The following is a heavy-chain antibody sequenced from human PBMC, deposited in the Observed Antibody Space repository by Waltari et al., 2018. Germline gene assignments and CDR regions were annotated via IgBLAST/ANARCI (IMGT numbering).Heavy chain of an antibody. CDR3: ARDCGGHDYGDLIDY. CDR1: GYTFTSYY. CDR2: INPSGGST. D-gene: IGHD4-17*01. J-gene: IGHJ4*02. V-gene: IGHV1-46*01. Sequence: QVQLVQSGAEVKKPGASVKVSCKASGYTFTSYYMHWVRQAPGQGLEWMGIINPSGGSTSYAQKFQGRVTMTRDTSTSTVYMELSSLRSEDTAVYYCARDCGGHDYGDLIDYWGQGTLVTVSS.